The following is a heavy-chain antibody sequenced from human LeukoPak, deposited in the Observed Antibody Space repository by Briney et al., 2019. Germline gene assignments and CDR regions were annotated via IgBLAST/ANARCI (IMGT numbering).Heavy chain of an antibody. CDR1: GGSISSSNW. V-gene: IGHV4-4*02. J-gene: IGHJ6*02. D-gene: IGHD3-22*01. CDR3: ARGSQLPRGRTYYYDSSGYYLAPHRYGMDV. CDR2: INHSGST. Sequence: PSGTLSLTCAVSGGSISSSNWWSWVRQPPGKGLEWIGEINHSGSTNYNPSLKSRVTISVDTSKNQFSLKLSSVTAADTAAYYCARGSQLPRGRTYYYDSSGYYLAPHRYGMDVWGQGTTVTVSS.